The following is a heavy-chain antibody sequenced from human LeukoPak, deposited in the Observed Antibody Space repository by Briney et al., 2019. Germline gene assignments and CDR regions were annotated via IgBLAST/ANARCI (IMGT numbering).Heavy chain of an antibody. CDR1: GGTFSSYA. CDR3: AREGRWLQLYYYYGMDV. Sequence: GASVKVSCKASGGTFSSYAISWVRQAPGQGLEWMGGIIPIFGTANYAQKFQGRVTITADESTSTAYMELSSLRSEDTAVYYCAREGRWLQLYYYYGMDVWGQGTTVTVSS. D-gene: IGHD5-24*01. J-gene: IGHJ6*02. V-gene: IGHV1-69*13. CDR2: IIPIFGTA.